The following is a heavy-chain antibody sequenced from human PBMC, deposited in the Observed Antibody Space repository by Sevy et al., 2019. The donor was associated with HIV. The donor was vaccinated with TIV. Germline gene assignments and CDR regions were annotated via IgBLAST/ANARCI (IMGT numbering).Heavy chain of an antibody. D-gene: IGHD3-3*01. CDR2: INSSSSTI. CDR3: ASDLDIRDY. CDR1: GFTFRSYS. J-gene: IGHJ4*02. Sequence: GGSLRLSCAASGFTFRSYSMNWVRQAPGKGLEWVSYINSSSSTIYYSDSVQGRFTISRDNDKNSLYLQMNSLRAEDTAVYYCASDLDIRDYWGQGTLVTVSS. V-gene: IGHV3-48*01.